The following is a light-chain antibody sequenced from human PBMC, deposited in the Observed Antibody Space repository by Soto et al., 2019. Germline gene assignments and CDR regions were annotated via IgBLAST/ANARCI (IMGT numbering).Light chain of an antibody. CDR1: QSISTW. CDR2: RAS. J-gene: IGKJ5*01. CDR3: HQYNSYLYT. Sequence: SQSISTWFAWCQRRXGKAANVLIHRASXLESGVPARFRGSGSATEFTLTVSSLHADYFATYYWHQYNSYLYTFGHGTRLEI. V-gene: IGKV1-5*03.